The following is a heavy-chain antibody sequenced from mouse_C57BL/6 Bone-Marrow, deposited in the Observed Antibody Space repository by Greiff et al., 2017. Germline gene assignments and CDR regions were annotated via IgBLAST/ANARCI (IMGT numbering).Heavy chain of an antibody. CDR1: GFTFSDYG. J-gene: IGHJ3*01. V-gene: IGHV5-17*01. Sequence: EVNVVESGGGLVKPGGSLKLSCAASGFTFSDYGMHWVRQAPEKGLEWVAYISSGSSTIYYADTVKGRFTISRDNAKNTLFLQMTSLRSEDTAMYYCARDLYYYGSSPFAYWGQGTLVTVSA. CDR2: ISSGSSTI. CDR3: ARDLYYYGSSPFAY. D-gene: IGHD1-1*01.